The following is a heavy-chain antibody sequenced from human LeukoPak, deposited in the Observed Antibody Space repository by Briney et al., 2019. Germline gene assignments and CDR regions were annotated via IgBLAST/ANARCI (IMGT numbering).Heavy chain of an antibody. CDR1: GGSISSGDHY. J-gene: IGHJ2*01. CDR3: ASTGYSSSWYTFYWYFDL. V-gene: IGHV4-30-4*01. CDR2: IYYSGST. D-gene: IGHD6-13*01. Sequence: SETLSLTCTVSGGSISSGDHYWSWIRQPPGKGLEWIGYIYYSGSTYYNPSLKSRVTISVDTSKNQFSLKLSSVTAADTAVYYCASTGYSSSWYTFYWYFDLWGRGTLVTVSS.